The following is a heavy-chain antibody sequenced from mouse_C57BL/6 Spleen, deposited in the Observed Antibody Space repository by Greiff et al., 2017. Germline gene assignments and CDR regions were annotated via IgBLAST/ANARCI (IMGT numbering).Heavy chain of an antibody. D-gene: IGHD1-1*01. V-gene: IGHV5-16*01. CDR2: INYDGSST. CDR1: GFTFSDYY. J-gene: IGHJ4*01. Sequence: EVHLVESEGGLVQPGSSMKLSCTASGFTFSDYYMAWVRQVPEKGLEWVANINYDGSSTYYLDSLKSRFIISRDNAKNILYLQMSSLKSEDTATYYCARDRTTVVAGGAMDDWGQGTSVTVSS. CDR3: ARDRTTVVAGGAMDD.